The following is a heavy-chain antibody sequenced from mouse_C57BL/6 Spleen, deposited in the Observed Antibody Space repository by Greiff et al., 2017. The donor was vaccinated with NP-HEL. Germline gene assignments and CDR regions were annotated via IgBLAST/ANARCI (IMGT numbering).Heavy chain of an antibody. CDR1: GFTFSSYA. V-gene: IGHV5-4*01. CDR2: ISDGGSYT. Sequence: VHLVESGGGLVKPGGSLKLSCAASGFTFSSYAMSWVRQTPEKRLEWVATISDGGSYTYYPDNVKGRFTISRDNAKNNLYLQMSHLKSEDTAMYYCARAQYYGSSDWFAYWGQGTLVTVSA. D-gene: IGHD1-1*01. J-gene: IGHJ3*01. CDR3: ARAQYYGSSDWFAY.